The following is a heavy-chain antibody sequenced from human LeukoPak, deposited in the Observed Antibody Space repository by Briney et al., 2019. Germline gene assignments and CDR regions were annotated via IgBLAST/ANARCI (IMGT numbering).Heavy chain of an antibody. V-gene: IGHV4-31*03. D-gene: IGHD3-3*01. CDR3: ASVGPTIFGVVSR. J-gene: IGHJ4*02. Sequence: SQTLSLTCTVSGGSISSGGDYWSWIRHLPGKGLEWIGYIYYSGSTYYNPSLKSRVTISVDTTKNQFSLKLSSVTAADTAVYYCASVGPTIFGVVSRWGQGTLVTVSS. CDR2: IYYSGST. CDR1: GGSISSGGDY.